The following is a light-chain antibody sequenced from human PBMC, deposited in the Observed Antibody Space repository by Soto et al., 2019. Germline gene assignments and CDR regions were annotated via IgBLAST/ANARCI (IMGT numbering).Light chain of an antibody. Sequence: QSALTQPASVSGSPGQSITISCTGTSSDVGGYNFVSWYQQHPGKAPKVMIYDVTNRPSGVSNRFSGSKSGNTASLTISGLQAEVEADYYCSSYTSSSTVVFGGGTKLTVL. V-gene: IGLV2-14*01. CDR1: SSDVGGYNF. J-gene: IGLJ2*01. CDR3: SSYTSSSTVV. CDR2: DVT.